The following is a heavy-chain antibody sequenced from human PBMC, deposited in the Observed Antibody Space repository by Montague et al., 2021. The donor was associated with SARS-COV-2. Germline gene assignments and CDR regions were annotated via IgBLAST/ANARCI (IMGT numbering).Heavy chain of an antibody. J-gene: IGHJ5*02. V-gene: IGHV4-61*03. D-gene: IGHD4-23*01. CDR3: ARDRGVIYGVNSAWFDP. Sequence: SETLSLTCTVSGASISTGSDYWTWIRQRPGRGLEWIGNFYYSGGSTYNPSLKSRVTISADTSKNLFSLTLKSVTASDTAVYYCARDRGVIYGVNSAWFDPWGQGTLVTVSS. CDR1: GASISTGSDY. CDR2: FYYSGGS.